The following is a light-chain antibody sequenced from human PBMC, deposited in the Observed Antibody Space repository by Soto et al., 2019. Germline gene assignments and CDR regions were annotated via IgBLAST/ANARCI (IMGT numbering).Light chain of an antibody. Sequence: SVLTQSPGPLSLSPGEGATLSCRTSKSISSTYLAWYQQRPGQAPRLLIYAASSRATGIPDRFSGSGSGTDFTLTISRLEPEDFAVYYCQQYFGSLYTFCQGTKLEIK. J-gene: IGKJ2*01. CDR3: QQYFGSLYT. CDR1: KSISSTY. CDR2: AAS. V-gene: IGKV3-20*01.